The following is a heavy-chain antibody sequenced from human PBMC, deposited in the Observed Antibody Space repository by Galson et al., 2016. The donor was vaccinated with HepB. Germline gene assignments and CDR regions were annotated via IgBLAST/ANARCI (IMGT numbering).Heavy chain of an antibody. V-gene: IGHV4-39*01. CDR2: IYYSGKT. D-gene: IGHD5-12*01. CDR1: GASISSNNYY. Sequence: ETLSLTCTASGASISSNNYYWAWIRQAPGKGLEWIGSIYYSGKTYYNPSLESRLIISVDTSKNQFSLNLRSVTAADTGVYYCARLSQLHSGGYDFDFDSKVGEYFDSWGQGPLVTVSS. J-gene: IGHJ4*02. CDR3: ARLSQLHSGGYDFDFDSKVGEYFDS.